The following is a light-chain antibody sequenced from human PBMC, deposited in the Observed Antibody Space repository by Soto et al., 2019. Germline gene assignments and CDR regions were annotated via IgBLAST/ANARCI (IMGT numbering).Light chain of an antibody. CDR2: GNS. J-gene: IGLJ2*01. Sequence: QSVLTQPPSVSGAPGQRVTISCTGSSSNIGAGYDVHWYQQLPGTAPKLLIYGNSNRPSGVPDRFSGSKSGTSASLAITGLQAEDGADYYCQSYDSSLSVIFGGGTKVTV. CDR1: SSNIGAGYD. V-gene: IGLV1-40*01. CDR3: QSYDSSLSVI.